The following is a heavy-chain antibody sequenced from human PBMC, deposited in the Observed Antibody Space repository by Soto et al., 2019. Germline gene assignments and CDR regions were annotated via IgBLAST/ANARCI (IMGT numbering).Heavy chain of an antibody. Sequence: GGSLRLSCAASGFTFSLYSMNRVRQAPGKGLEWVSYISSSSNTMDYADSVKGRFTISRDNAKNSLYLQMNSLRDEDTAVYYCARGISGWYKYFHHWGQGTLVTVSS. CDR3: ARGISGWYKYFHH. D-gene: IGHD6-19*01. CDR1: GFTFSLYS. CDR2: ISSSSNTM. J-gene: IGHJ1*01. V-gene: IGHV3-48*02.